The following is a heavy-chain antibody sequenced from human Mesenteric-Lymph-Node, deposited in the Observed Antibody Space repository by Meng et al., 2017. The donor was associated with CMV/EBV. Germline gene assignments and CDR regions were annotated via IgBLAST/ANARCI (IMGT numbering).Heavy chain of an antibody. CDR2: ISGRSDYI. CDR1: GFTFSTYS. D-gene: IGHD6-19*01. J-gene: IGHJ4*02. V-gene: IGHV3-21*01. Sequence: CAASGFTFSTYSINWVRQAPGKGLEWVSSISGRSDYIFYADSVKGRFTISRDNAKNSLYLQMNSLRAEDTAVYYCARASGWTQVFDYWGQGTLVTVSS. CDR3: ARASGWTQVFDY.